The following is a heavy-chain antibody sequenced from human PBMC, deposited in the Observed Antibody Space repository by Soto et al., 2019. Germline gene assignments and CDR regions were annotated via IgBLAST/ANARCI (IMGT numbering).Heavy chain of an antibody. CDR1: GYTFTSYA. D-gene: IGHD3-22*01. Sequence: ASVKVSCKTSGYTFTSYAMHWVRQAPGQRNEWMGWINAGNGNTKYSQKFQDRVTITRDTSASTAYMELSSLRSEDTAVYYCAQTLYYYDSGAYYPGGFRHWGQGTLVTVSS. CDR3: AQTLYYYDSGAYYPGGFRH. CDR2: INAGNGNT. V-gene: IGHV1-3*01. J-gene: IGHJ1*01.